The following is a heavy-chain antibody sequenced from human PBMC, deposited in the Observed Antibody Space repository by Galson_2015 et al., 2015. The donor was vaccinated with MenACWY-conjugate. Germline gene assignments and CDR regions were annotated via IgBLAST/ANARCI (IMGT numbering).Heavy chain of an antibody. CDR1: GFTFSSYS. J-gene: IGHJ4*02. V-gene: IGHV3-48*04. CDR2: ISSSSSTI. CDR3: ARDLGYSGGY. Sequence: SLRLSCAASGFTFSSYSMNWVRQAPGKGLEWVSYISSSSSTIYYADSVKGRFTISRDNAKNSLYLQMNSLRAEDTAVYYCARDLGYSGGYWGQGTLATVSS. D-gene: IGHD5-18*01.